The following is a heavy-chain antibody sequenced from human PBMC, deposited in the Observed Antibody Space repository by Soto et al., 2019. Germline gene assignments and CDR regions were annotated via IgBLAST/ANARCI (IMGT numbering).Heavy chain of an antibody. CDR1: GGTFNRYS. V-gene: IGHV1-69*02. Sequence: QVHLVQAGAEVKKPGSSVKVSCRASGGTFNRYSISWVRQAPGQGLEWMGRIIPMFGITNYAQKFQGRGMITADKSANTAYMEVSGLRSEDTAMYYCATFYEGDCTTTTCYGDFDYWGQGTLATVSS. D-gene: IGHD2-2*01. J-gene: IGHJ4*02. CDR2: IIPMFGIT. CDR3: ATFYEGDCTTTTCYGDFDY.